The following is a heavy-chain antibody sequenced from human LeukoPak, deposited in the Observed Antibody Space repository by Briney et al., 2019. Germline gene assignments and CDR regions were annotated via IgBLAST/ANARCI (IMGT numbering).Heavy chain of an antibody. J-gene: IGHJ5*02. Sequence: SSVKVSCKASGGTFTSYAISWVRQAPGQGLEWMGGIIPIFGTANYAKKFQGRVTITADESTSTAYMELSSLRSEDTAVYYCARAILGYCSGGSCLGFDPWGQGTLVTVSS. CDR3: ARAILGYCSGGSCLGFDP. D-gene: IGHD2-15*01. CDR2: IIPIFGTA. V-gene: IGHV1-69*01. CDR1: GGTFTSYA.